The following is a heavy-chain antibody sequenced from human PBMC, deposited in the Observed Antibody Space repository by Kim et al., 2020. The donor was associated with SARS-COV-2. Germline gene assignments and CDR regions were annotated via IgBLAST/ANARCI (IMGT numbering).Heavy chain of an antibody. D-gene: IGHD3-10*01. V-gene: IGHV4-34*01. CDR2: INHSGST. CDR3: ARQIWFGDPTYWYFDL. Sequence: SETLSLTCLGSLSGYHWSWIRQPPGKGLEWIGEINHSGSTNYNPSLKSRITISIDTSKNQFSLKLTSVTAADTAVYYCARQIWFGDPTYWYFDLWGRGTL. J-gene: IGHJ2*01. CDR1: LGSLSGYH.